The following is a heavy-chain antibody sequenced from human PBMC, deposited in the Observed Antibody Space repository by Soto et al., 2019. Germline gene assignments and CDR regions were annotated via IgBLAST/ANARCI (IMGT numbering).Heavy chain of an antibody. CDR3: ARQSRRGWYYFDY. J-gene: IGHJ4*02. V-gene: IGHV3-30*03. CDR2: ISYDGSNK. CDR1: GFTFSTYG. D-gene: IGHD6-19*01. Sequence: HPGGSLRLSFETSGFTFSTYGMHRVRQAPGKGLEWVAVISYDGSNKYYADSVKGRFTISRDNSKNTLYLQMNSLRAEDAAVYYCARQSRRGWYYFDYWGQGT.